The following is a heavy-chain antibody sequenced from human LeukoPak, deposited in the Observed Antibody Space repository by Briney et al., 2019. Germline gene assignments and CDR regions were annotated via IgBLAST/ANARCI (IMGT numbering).Heavy chain of an antibody. CDR1: GYTFTSYD. CDR2: MNPNSGNT. J-gene: IGHJ4*02. Sequence: ASVKVSCKASGYTFTSYDINWVRQATGQGLEWMGWMNPNSGNTGYAQKFQGRVTMTRNTSISTAYMELSSLRSEDTAVYYCATYTDNEGYYYDSSGYHYWGQGTLVTVSS. CDR3: ATYTDNEGYYYDSSGYHY. V-gene: IGHV1-8*01. D-gene: IGHD3-22*01.